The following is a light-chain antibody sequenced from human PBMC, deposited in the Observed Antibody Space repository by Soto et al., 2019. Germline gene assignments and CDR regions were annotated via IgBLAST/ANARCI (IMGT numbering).Light chain of an antibody. V-gene: IGKV1-12*02. CDR2: TAS. J-gene: IGKJ1*01. CDR3: QQAHSLPWT. Sequence: DIQMTQSPSSVSASVGDRVTITCRASRDINRWLAWYQQKPGKAPKLLIYTASSLQSGVPSRFSGSGSGTDFTLTITSLQPEDFATYYCQQAHSLPWTFGQGTKVELK. CDR1: RDINRW.